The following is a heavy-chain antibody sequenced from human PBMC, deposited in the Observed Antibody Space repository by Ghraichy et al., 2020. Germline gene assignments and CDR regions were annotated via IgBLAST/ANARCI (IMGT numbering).Heavy chain of an antibody. J-gene: IGHJ4*02. Sequence: LSLTCAASGFTFSSYAMSWVRQAPGKGLEWVSAISGSGGSTYYADSVKSRFTISRDNSKNTLYLQMNSLRAEDTAVYYCAKGIRLGELSLDYWGQGTLVTVSA. CDR2: ISGSGGST. D-gene: IGHD3-16*02. CDR1: GFTFSSYA. CDR3: AKGIRLGELSLDY. V-gene: IGHV3-23*01.